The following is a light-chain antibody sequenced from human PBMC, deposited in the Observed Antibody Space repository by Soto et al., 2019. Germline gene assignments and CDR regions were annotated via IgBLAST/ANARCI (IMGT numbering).Light chain of an antibody. J-gene: IGKJ5*01. Sequence: EIVLTQSPGTLSLSPGERATLSCRASQSITSNYLAWYQQKPGQAPRLLIRGSSSRATGIPERFSGSGSGTDFTLTISRLGPDDFAVYYCQQYGSSPITFGQGTRLEIK. V-gene: IGKV3-20*01. CDR2: GSS. CDR1: QSITSNY. CDR3: QQYGSSPIT.